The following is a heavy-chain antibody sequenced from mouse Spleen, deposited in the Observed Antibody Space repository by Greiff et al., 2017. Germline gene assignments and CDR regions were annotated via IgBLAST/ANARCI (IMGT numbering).Heavy chain of an antibody. CDR2: VNPYNGGT. D-gene: IGHD2-2*01. CDR3: ARGGYPAWFAY. J-gene: IGHJ3*01. CDR1: GYTFTDYY. V-gene: IGHV1-19*01. Sequence: EVQLVESGPELVKPGASVKMSCKASGYTFTDYYMDWVKQSHGESFEWIGRVNPYNGGTSYNQKFKGKATLTVDKSSSTAYMQLKSLTSEDSAVYYCARGGYPAWFAYWGQGTLVTVSA.